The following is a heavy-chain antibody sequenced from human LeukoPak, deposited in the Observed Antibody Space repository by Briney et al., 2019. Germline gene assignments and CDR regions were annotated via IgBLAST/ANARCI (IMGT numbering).Heavy chain of an antibody. J-gene: IGHJ4*02. D-gene: IGHD3-10*01. CDR3: ARETPEIYGSGSWDPLDY. V-gene: IGHV1-2*02. Sequence: ASVKVSCKASGYIFADYYIHWVRQAPGQGLEWMGWIKPNSGGTRSAQKFQGRVTMTRDTSISTAYMELSRLRSDDTTVYYCARETPEIYGSGSWDPLDYWGQGTLVTVSS. CDR1: GYIFADYY. CDR2: IKPNSGGT.